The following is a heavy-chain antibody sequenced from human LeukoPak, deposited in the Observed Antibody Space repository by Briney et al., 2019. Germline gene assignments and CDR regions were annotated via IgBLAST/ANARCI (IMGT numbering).Heavy chain of an antibody. V-gene: IGHV3-11*01. CDR2: ITSSGSTI. J-gene: IGHJ4*02. D-gene: IGHD3-3*01. CDR1: GFTFSDYY. Sequence: GGSLRLSCAASGFTFSDYYMSWIRQAPGKGLEWVSCITSSGSTIYYADSVKGRFTISRDNAKKSLYLQMNSLRAEDTAVYYCVREDFWSGYSNYFDYWGQGNLVTVSS. CDR3: VREDFWSGYSNYFDY.